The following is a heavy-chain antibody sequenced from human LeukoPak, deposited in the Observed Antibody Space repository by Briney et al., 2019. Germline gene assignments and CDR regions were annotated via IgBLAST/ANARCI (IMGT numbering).Heavy chain of an antibody. CDR3: AKDLRISLGTYGSHYYYGMDV. CDR1: GFTFSSYG. Sequence: QPGGSLRLSCEASGFTFSSYGMLWVRQAPGKGLEWVAGISYDGSNKYYADSVKGRFTISRDNSKNTLYLQMNSLRAEDTAVYYCAKDLRISLGTYGSHYYYGMDVWGQGTTVIVSS. D-gene: IGHD3-10*01. J-gene: IGHJ6*02. V-gene: IGHV3-30*18. CDR2: ISYDGSNK.